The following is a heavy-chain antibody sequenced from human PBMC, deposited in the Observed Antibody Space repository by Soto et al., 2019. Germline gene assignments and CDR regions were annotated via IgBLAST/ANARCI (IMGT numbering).Heavy chain of an antibody. D-gene: IGHD5-12*01. J-gene: IGHJ4*02. CDR1: GGSISSGGYY. CDR2: IYYSGST. V-gene: IGHV4-31*03. CDR3: AREGVATLHFDY. Sequence: QVQLQESGPGLVKPSQTLPLTCTVSGGSISSGGYYWSWIRQHPGKGLEWIGYIYYSGSTYYNPSLKSRVTISVDTSKNQFSLKLSSVTAADTAVYYCAREGVATLHFDYWGQGTLVTVSS.